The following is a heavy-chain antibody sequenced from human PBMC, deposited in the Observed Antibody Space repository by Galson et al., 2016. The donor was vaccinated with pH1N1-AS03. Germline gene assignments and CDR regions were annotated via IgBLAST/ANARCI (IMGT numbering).Heavy chain of an antibody. CDR3: AREAVNRYWSFDL. Sequence: SLRLSCAASRLTVSSNYMSWVRQAPGKGLEWVSVIYSGGSAYYADSVKGRFTISRHNSKNTMYLQMNGLRAEDTAVYYCAREAVNRYWSFDLWGRGTLVTVSS. CDR1: RLTVSSNY. D-gene: IGHD4-17*01. J-gene: IGHJ2*01. V-gene: IGHV3-53*04. CDR2: IYSGGSA.